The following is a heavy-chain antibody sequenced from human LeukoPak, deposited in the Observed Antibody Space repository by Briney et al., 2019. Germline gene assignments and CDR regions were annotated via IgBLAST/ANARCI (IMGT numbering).Heavy chain of an antibody. J-gene: IGHJ4*02. D-gene: IGHD3-22*01. CDR1: GFTFSSYS. CDR2: ISSSSSTI. CDR3: ARDPENYYYDSSGFDY. V-gene: IGHV3-48*04. Sequence: GGSLRLSCAASGFTFSSYSMNWVRQAPGKGLEWVSYISSSSSTIHYADSVKGRFTISRDNAKNSLYLQMNSLRAEDTAVYYCARDPENYYYDSSGFDYWGQGTLVTVSS.